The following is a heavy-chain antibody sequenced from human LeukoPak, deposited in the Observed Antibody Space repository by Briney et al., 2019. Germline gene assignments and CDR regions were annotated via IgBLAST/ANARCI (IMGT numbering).Heavy chain of an antibody. Sequence: PGGSLRLSCAASGFTFSSYAMSWVRQAPGKGLEWVSAISGSGGSTYYADSVKGRFTISRDNSKNTLYLQMNSLRYEDTAVYYCARAMVRGLSNPFDSWGQGTLVTVSS. J-gene: IGHJ4*02. CDR1: GFTFSSYA. CDR2: ISGSGGST. D-gene: IGHD3-10*01. CDR3: ARAMVRGLSNPFDS. V-gene: IGHV3-23*01.